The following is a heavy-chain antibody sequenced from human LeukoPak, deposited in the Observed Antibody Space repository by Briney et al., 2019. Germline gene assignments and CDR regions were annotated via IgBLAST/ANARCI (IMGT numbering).Heavy chain of an antibody. D-gene: IGHD6-13*01. Sequence: GGSLRLSCAASGFTFSNYAMSWVRQAPGRGLEWVSAISGSGDYTNYADSVKGRFTISRDNSKNTLYLQMNSLRAEDTAVYYCAKEAGSSWYRVFDYWGQGTLVTVSS. CDR3: AKEAGSSWYRVFDY. V-gene: IGHV3-23*01. CDR1: GFTFSNYA. CDR2: ISGSGDYT. J-gene: IGHJ4*02.